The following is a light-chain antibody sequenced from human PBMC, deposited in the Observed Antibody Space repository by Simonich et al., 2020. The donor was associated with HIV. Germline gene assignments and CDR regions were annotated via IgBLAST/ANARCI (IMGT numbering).Light chain of an antibody. CDR1: RSNIGAGYD. J-gene: IGLJ3*02. CDR2: GND. V-gene: IGLV1-40*01. Sequence: QSVLTQPPSASGAPGQRVTISCTGSRSNIGAGYDVHWYLQLPRTAPNPLLSGNDERPSGVPDRCSAAQSGTSASLAITGVQAEDEAAYYCQSYDSRQSGWVFGGGTKLTVL. CDR3: QSYDSRQSGWV.